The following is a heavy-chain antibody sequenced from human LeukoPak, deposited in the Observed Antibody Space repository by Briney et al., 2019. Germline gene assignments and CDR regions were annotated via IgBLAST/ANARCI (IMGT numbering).Heavy chain of an antibody. CDR1: GVSIRSAGYS. V-gene: IGHV4-31*11. J-gene: IGHJ5*02. CDR3: ARDGATGVFET. D-gene: IGHD3-3*01. CDR2: IYYSGSP. Sequence: SETLSLTCAVSGVSIRSAGYSYYWIRQYSGKGLEWIGHIYYSGSPPYNPSLKSRVTISMDTSKNHFSLNLMSVTAADTAVYFCARDGATGVFETWGQGTLVAVSS.